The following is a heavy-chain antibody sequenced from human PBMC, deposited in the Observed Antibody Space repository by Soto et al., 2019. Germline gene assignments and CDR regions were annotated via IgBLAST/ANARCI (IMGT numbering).Heavy chain of an antibody. D-gene: IGHD2-15*01. CDR3: ASHCSGGSCYDGTFDY. V-gene: IGHV4-31*03. CDR2: IYYSGST. Sequence: PSETLSLTCTVSGGSISSGGYYWSWIRQHPGKGLEWIGYIYYSGSTYYNPSLKSRVTISVDKSKNQFSLKLSSVTAADTAVYYCASHCSGGSCYDGTFDYWGQGTLVTVSS. CDR1: GGSISSGGYY. J-gene: IGHJ4*02.